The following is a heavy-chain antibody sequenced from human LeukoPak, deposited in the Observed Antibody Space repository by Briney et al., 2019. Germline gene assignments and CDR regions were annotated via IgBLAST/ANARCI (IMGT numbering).Heavy chain of an antibody. CDR3: AKIVVVTANYEFDY. CDR1: GFTFSSYG. Sequence: PGRSLRLSCAASGFTFSSYGMHWVRQAPGKGLEWVAVISYDGSNKYYADSVKGRFTISRDNSKNTLYLQMNSLRAEDTAVYYCAKIVVVTANYEFDYWGQGTLVTVSS. J-gene: IGHJ4*02. V-gene: IGHV3-30*18. D-gene: IGHD2-21*02. CDR2: ISYDGSNK.